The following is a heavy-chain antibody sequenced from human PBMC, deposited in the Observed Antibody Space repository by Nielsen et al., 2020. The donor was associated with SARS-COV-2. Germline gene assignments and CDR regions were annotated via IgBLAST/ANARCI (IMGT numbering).Heavy chain of an antibody. CDR1: GGSISNSNYY. Sequence: SETLSLTCSVSGGSISNSNYYWGWIRQPPGKGLEWIGSIYYSGSTYYNPSLKSRVTISVDTSKNQFSLKLSSVTAADTAVYYCARAPYSSGWYGHYYGMDVWGQGTTVTVSS. CDR3: ARAPYSSGWYGHYYGMDV. CDR2: IYYSGST. J-gene: IGHJ6*02. D-gene: IGHD6-19*01. V-gene: IGHV4-39*01.